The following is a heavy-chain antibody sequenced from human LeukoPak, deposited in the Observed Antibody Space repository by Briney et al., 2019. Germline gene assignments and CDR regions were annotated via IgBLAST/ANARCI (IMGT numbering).Heavy chain of an antibody. Sequence: GASVKVSCKASGYTFTGYYMHWVRQAPGQGLEWMGWINPNSGGTNYAQKFQGRVTMARDTSISTAYMELSRLRSDDTAVYYCARVHDYGDYVGFETGYYFDYWGQGTLVTVSS. CDR3: ARVHDYGDYVGFETGYYFDY. CDR2: INPNSGGT. CDR1: GYTFTGYY. V-gene: IGHV1-2*02. D-gene: IGHD4-17*01. J-gene: IGHJ4*02.